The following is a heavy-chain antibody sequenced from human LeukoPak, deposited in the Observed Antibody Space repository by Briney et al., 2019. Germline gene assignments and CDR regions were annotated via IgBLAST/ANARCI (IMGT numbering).Heavy chain of an antibody. CDR1: GFTFSSHA. CDR2: ISGSAASA. J-gene: IGHJ4*02. V-gene: IGHV3-23*01. CDR3: AKGVLGSGWSAGINFFDY. Sequence: GSLRLSCAASGFTFSSHAMSWVRQAPGKGLEWVSAISGSAASAYYADSVKGRFTISRDNSKNTLYLQMNSLRAEDTAVYYCAKGVLGSGWSAGINFFDYWGQGTLVTVSS. D-gene: IGHD6-19*01.